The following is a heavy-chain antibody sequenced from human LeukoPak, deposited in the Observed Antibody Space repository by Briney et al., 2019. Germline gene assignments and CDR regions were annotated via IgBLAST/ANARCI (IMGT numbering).Heavy chain of an antibody. D-gene: IGHD1-26*01. Sequence: PGGSLRLSCVASELIFSDFCMTWVRHSRGKGLEWVATIKKDGSEKYYVESVKGRFTISRDNAENTLYLHMSSLRAEDTAVYYCTRGGRYTSYYWQYWGLGTLVTVSS. CDR3: TRGGRYTSYYWQY. J-gene: IGHJ4*02. CDR1: ELIFSDFC. CDR2: IKKDGSEK. V-gene: IGHV3-7*01.